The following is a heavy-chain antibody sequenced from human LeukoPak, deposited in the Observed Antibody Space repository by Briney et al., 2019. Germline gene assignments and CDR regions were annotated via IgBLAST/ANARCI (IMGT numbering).Heavy chain of an antibody. CDR3: ARVIQQLSFDC. D-gene: IGHD6-13*01. Sequence: GGSLRLSFAASGFSFNTYAMHWVRPAPGKGLEWVSVISYDGSNKYYADSVKGRFTISRDNSKNTLYLQMNSLRAEDTAVYYCARVIQQLSFDCWGQGTLVTVSS. CDR2: ISYDGSNK. V-gene: IGHV3-30*04. CDR1: GFSFNTYA. J-gene: IGHJ4*02.